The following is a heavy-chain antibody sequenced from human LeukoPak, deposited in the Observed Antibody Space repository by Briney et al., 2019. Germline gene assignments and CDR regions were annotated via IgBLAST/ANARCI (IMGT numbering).Heavy chain of an antibody. Sequence: ASVKVSCKVSGYTLTELSMHWVRQAPGQGLEWMGIINPSGGSTSYAQKFQGRVTMTRDTSTSTVYMELSSLRSEDTAVYYCARGPYYYDSSGPQKYFQHWGQGTLVTVSS. J-gene: IGHJ1*01. CDR2: INPSGGST. D-gene: IGHD3-22*01. CDR3: ARGPYYYDSSGPQKYFQH. CDR1: GYTLTELS. V-gene: IGHV1-46*01.